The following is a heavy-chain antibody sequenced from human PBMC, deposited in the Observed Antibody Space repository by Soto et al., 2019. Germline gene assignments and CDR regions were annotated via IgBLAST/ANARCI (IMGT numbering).Heavy chain of an antibody. CDR2: TYYRSKWYN. CDR3: ARDRSTDPFKKGRVDTAMVWYYYYGMDV. D-gene: IGHD5-18*01. V-gene: IGHV6-1*01. Sequence: QSQTLSLTCAISGDSVSSNSAAWNWIRQSPSRGLEWLGRTYYRSKWYNDYAVSVKSRITINPDTSKNQFSLQLNSVTPEDTAVYYCARDRSTDPFKKGRVDTAMVWYYYYGMDVWGQGTTVTVSS. J-gene: IGHJ6*02. CDR1: GDSVSSNSAA.